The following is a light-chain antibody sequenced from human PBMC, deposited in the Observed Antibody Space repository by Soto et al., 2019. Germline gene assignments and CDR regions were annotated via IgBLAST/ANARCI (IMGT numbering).Light chain of an antibody. J-gene: IGLJ1*01. CDR3: SSRTTSNPHV. Sequence: QSALTQPASVSGSPGQSITISCTGTSSDIGAYNSVSWYQQHPGKAPKLMIYEVSNRPSGVSNRFSASKSGNTASLTISGLQAADEADYYCSSRTTSNPHVFGTGTKLTVL. CDR2: EVS. CDR1: SSDIGAYNS. V-gene: IGLV2-14*01.